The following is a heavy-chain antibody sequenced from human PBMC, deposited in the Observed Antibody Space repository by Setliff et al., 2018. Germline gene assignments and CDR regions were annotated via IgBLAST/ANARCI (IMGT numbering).Heavy chain of an antibody. V-gene: IGHV1-2*06. CDR3: ARFCGTSNCQRAPLFDY. D-gene: IGHD1-1*01. CDR1: GSTFTSYY. CDR2: IDPNSGGT. J-gene: IGHJ4*02. Sequence: ASVKVSCKASGSTFTSYYTHWVRQAPGQGLEWLGRIDPNSGGTDYAQRFQGRVTMSGDTSISTAYMELSGLRSDDTAIYYCARFCGTSNCQRAPLFDYWGQGILVTVSS.